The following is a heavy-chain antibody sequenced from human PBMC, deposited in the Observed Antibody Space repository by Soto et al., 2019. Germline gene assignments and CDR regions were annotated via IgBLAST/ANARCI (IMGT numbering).Heavy chain of an antibody. Sequence: SXKDSFKAPRYIXTAYFMDWVRQAPGQGLEWMGWINPNNGATHYGLSFQGRVTMTRDTSISTAYIELSSLRSDHTAVYYCASHDPGARFDPWGQGTLVTVS. CDR1: RYIXTAYF. CDR3: ASHDPGARFDP. CDR2: INPNNGAT. J-gene: IGHJ5*02. D-gene: IGHD1-1*01. V-gene: IGHV1-2*02.